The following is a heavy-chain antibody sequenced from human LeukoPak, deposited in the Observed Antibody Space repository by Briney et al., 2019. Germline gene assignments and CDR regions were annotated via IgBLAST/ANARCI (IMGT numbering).Heavy chain of an antibody. V-gene: IGHV1-2*02. D-gene: IGHD3-22*01. CDR2: INPNSGGT. CDR3: ARDVSDSSGCYYFDY. CDR1: GYTFTGYY. Sequence: ASVKVSCKASGYTFTGYYMHWVRQAPGQGLEWMGWINPNSGGTNYAQKFQGRVTMTRDTSISTAYMELSRLRSDDTAVYYCARDVSDSSGCYYFDYWGQGTLVTVSS. J-gene: IGHJ4*02.